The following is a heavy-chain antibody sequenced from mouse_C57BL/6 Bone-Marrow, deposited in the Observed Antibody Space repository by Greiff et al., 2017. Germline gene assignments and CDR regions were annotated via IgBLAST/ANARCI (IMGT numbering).Heavy chain of an antibody. CDR3: ARSRYWYFDV. CDR2: INPGSGGT. D-gene: IGHD1-1*01. Sequence: QVQLQQSGAELVRPGTSVKVSCKASGYAFTNDLLEWVKQRPGQGLAWIGVINPGSGGTTYNEKFKGKATLTADKSSSTAYMHLSSLTSEDSAVYFCARSRYWYFDVWGTGTTVTVSS. V-gene: IGHV1-54*01. J-gene: IGHJ1*03. CDR1: GYAFTNDL.